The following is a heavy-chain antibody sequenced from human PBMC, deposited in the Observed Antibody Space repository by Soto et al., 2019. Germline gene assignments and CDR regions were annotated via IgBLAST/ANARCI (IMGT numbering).Heavy chain of an antibody. Sequence: ASVKVSCKASGYTFTSYAMHWVRQAPGQRLEWMGWINAGNGNTKYSQKIQGRVTITRDTSASTAYMELSSLRSEDTAVYYCARMWVGQRTTPGIAVAGDYWGQGTLVTVSS. CDR2: INAGNGNT. CDR1: GYTFTSYA. CDR3: ARMWVGQRTTPGIAVAGDY. V-gene: IGHV1-3*01. J-gene: IGHJ4*02. D-gene: IGHD6-19*01.